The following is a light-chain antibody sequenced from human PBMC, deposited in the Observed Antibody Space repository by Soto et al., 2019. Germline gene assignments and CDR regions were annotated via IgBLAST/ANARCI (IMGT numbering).Light chain of an antibody. CDR1: QSVSSY. Sequence: EIVLTQSPATLSLSPGERATLSCRASQSVSSYLAWYQQKPGQAPRLLIYDASSRATGIPARFSGSGSGTDFTLTLSSLEPEDFAVYYCQQHSNWPVTFGQGTKVDIK. V-gene: IGKV3-11*01. J-gene: IGKJ1*01. CDR2: DAS. CDR3: QQHSNWPVT.